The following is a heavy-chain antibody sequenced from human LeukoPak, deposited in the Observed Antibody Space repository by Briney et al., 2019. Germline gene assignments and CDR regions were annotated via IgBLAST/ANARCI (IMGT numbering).Heavy chain of an antibody. Sequence: ASVKVSCKTSGYTFTDYGISWVRQAPGLGLEWMGWISAYNGNTNYAQKVQGRVTMTTDTSTSTTYMELRSLRFDDTAVYYCARDQSVRLLQTSSTYFKHVFAIWGQGSMVTVSS. D-gene: IGHD6-13*01. J-gene: IGHJ3*02. CDR3: ARDQSVRLLQTSSTYFKHVFAI. CDR2: ISAYNGNT. V-gene: IGHV1-18*01. CDR1: GYTFTDYG.